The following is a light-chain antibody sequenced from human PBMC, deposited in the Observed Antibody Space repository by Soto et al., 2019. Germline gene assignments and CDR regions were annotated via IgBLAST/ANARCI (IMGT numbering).Light chain of an antibody. V-gene: IGKV3-20*01. CDR1: QSVSSSY. CDR3: QQYGSSLPT. J-gene: IGKJ5*01. CDR2: GAS. Sequence: EIVLTQSPGTLSLSPGERATLSCRASQSVSSSYLAWYQQKPGRAPRLLIYGASSRATGIPDRFSGSGSGTDFTLTISRLEPEDFAVYYCQQYGSSLPTFGQGTRLE.